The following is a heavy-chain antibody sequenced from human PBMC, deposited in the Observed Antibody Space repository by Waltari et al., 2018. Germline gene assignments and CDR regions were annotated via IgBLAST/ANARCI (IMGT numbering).Heavy chain of an antibody. Sequence: QVQLVQSGAEVKKPGSSVKVYCKASGGTFSSYAISWVRQATGQGLEWMGGIIPIVGTANYAQKFQGRVTITADESTSTAYMELSSLRSEDTAVYYCARVKYGGYGLLYYYYGMDVWGQGTTVTVSS. D-gene: IGHD5-12*01. V-gene: IGHV1-69*13. J-gene: IGHJ6*02. CDR1: GGTFSSYA. CDR2: IIPIVGTA. CDR3: ARVKYGGYGLLYYYYGMDV.